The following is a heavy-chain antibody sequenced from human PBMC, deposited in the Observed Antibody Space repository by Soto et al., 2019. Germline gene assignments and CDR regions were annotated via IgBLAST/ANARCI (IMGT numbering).Heavy chain of an antibody. J-gene: IGHJ4*02. V-gene: IGHV1-69*13. Sequence: SVKVSCKASGGTFSSSAISWVRQAPGQGLEWMGGIIPIFGTANYAQKFQGRVTITADESTSTAYMELSSLRSEDTAMYYCARDYSRSWYFFDYWGQGTLVTVSS. CDR3: ARDYSRSWYFFDY. CDR2: IIPIFGTA. D-gene: IGHD6-13*01. CDR1: GGTFSSSA.